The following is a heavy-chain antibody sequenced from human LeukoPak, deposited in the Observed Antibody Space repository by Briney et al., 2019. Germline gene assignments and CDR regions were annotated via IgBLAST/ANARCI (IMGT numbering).Heavy chain of an antibody. CDR1: GYSFTSYW. CDR3: ARRYYYDSSGYSYFDY. V-gene: IGHV5-51*01. J-gene: IGHJ4*02. Sequence: GESLKISCKGSGYSFTSYWIGWVRQMPGKGLEWMGIIYPGDSDTRYSPSYQGQVTTSADKSISTAYLQWSSLKASDTAMYYCARRYYYDSSGYSYFDYWGQGTLVTVSS. CDR2: IYPGDSDT. D-gene: IGHD3-22*01.